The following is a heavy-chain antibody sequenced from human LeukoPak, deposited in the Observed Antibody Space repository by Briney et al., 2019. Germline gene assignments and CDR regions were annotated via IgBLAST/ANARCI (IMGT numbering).Heavy chain of an antibody. Sequence: SETLSLTCTVSGGTISRYYWSWIRQPPGKGLEWIGRIYPRGSTNDNPSLKTRVTMSVDTSKNQFSLKLTSVTAADTAVYYCARGRYCSADICSGGDAFDIWGQGTMVSVSS. CDR2: IYPRGST. CDR1: GGTISRYY. D-gene: IGHD2-15*01. J-gene: IGHJ3*02. V-gene: IGHV4-4*07. CDR3: ARGRYCSADICSGGDAFDI.